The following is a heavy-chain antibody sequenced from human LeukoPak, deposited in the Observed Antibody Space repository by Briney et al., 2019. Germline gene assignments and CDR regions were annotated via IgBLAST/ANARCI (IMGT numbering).Heavy chain of an antibody. J-gene: IGHJ4*02. CDR2: ISSSGSTI. D-gene: IGHD5-24*01. CDR1: GFTYSSFA. Sequence: GGSLRLSCAASGFTYSSFAMHWVRQAPGKGLEWVSYISSSGSTIYYADSVKGRFTISRDNAKNSLYLQMSSLRDDDTAVYYRTRDRGWQQFDYWGQGTLVTVSS. V-gene: IGHV3-48*02. CDR3: TRDRGWQQFDY.